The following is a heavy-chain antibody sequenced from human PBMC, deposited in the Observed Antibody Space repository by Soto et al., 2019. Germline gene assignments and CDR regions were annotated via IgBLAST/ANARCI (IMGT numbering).Heavy chain of an antibody. D-gene: IGHD3-22*01. CDR1: GYTFTSYG. J-gene: IGHJ6*02. CDR3: ARDVSGEGWITMIVVSYYYGMDV. CDR2: ISAYNGNT. Sequence: ASVKVSCKASGYTFTSYGISWARQAPGQGLEWMGWISAYNGNTNYAQKLQGRVTMTTDTSTSTAYMELRSLRSDDTAVYYCARDVSGEGWITMIVVSYYYGMDVWGQGTTVTVS. V-gene: IGHV1-18*01.